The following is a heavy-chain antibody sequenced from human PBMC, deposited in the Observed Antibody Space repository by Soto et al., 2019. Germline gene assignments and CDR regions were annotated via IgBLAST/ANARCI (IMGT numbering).Heavy chain of an antibody. CDR1: GYTFTSYD. J-gene: IGHJ4*02. V-gene: IGHV1-8*01. Sequence: ASVKVSCKASGYTFTSYDINWVRQATGQGLEWMGWMNPNSGNTGYAQKFQGRVTMTRNTSICTACMELSSLRSEDTAVYYCARGISMVRVFDYWGQGTLVTVSS. CDR3: ARGISMVRVFDY. D-gene: IGHD3-10*01. CDR2: MNPNSGNT.